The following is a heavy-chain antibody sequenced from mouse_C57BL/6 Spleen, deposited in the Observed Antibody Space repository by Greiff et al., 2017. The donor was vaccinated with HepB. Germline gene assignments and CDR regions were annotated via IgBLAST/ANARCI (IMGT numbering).Heavy chain of an antibody. Sequence: VQLQQSGPELVKPGASVKISCKASGYSFTDYNMNWVKQSNGKSLEWIGVINPNYGTTSYNQKFKGKATLTVDQSSSTAYMQLNSLTSEDSAVYYCAREEIYDGYYDWFAYWGQGTLVTVSA. CDR1: GYSFTDYN. J-gene: IGHJ3*01. V-gene: IGHV1-39*01. CDR2: INPNYGTT. D-gene: IGHD2-3*01. CDR3: AREEIYDGYYDWFAY.